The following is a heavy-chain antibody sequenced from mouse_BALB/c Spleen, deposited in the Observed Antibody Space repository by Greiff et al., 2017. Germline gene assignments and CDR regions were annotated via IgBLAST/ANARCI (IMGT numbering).Heavy chain of an antibody. CDR3: ARSGDRYMAMDY. V-gene: IGHV3-2*02. CDR1: GYSITSDYA. CDR2: ISYSGST. D-gene: IGHD2-14*01. J-gene: IGHJ4*01. Sequence: EVKLQESGPGLVKPSQSLSLTCTVTGYSITSDYAWNWIRQFPGNKLEWMGYISYSGSTSYNPSLKSRISITRDTSKNQFFLQLNSVTTEDTATYYCARSGDRYMAMDYWGQGTSVTVSS.